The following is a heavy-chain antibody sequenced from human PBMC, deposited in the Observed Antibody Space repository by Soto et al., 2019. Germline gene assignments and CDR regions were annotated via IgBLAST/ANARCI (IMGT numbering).Heavy chain of an antibody. J-gene: IGHJ4*02. Sequence: LGLSCAASGFTFSSYAMSWVRQAPGKGLEWVSAISGSGGSTYYADSVKGRFTISRDNSKNTLYLQMNSLRAEDTAVYYCAKDMGYYYDSSGYLDYWGQGTLVTVSS. CDR3: AKDMGYYYDSSGYLDY. V-gene: IGHV3-23*01. CDR2: ISGSGGST. CDR1: GFTFSSYA. D-gene: IGHD3-22*01.